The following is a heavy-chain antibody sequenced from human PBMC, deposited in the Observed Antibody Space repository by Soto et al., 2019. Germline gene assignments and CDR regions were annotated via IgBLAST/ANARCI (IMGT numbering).Heavy chain of an antibody. CDR2: IYHGGST. V-gene: IGHV4-31*03. CDR3: ARIKGGAAGNFDY. CDR1: GVSVSNGDYY. Sequence: SETLSLTCTVSGVSVSNGDYYWTWIRQHPEKGLEWIGYIYHGGSTFYNPSLKGRVTMSVDTSKNQFSLKLNSVTAADTAVYYCARIKGGAAGNFDYWGQGALVTVS. J-gene: IGHJ4*02. D-gene: IGHD6-13*01.